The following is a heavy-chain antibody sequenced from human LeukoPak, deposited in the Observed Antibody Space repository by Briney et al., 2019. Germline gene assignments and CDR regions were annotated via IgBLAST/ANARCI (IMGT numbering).Heavy chain of an antibody. J-gene: IGHJ4*02. CDR1: GYTFTSYG. CDR2: ISAYNGNT. V-gene: IGHV1-18*01. D-gene: IGHD6-19*01. Sequence: GASVEVSCKAFGYTFTSYGVSWVRQAPGQGLEWMGWISAYNGNTNYAQKLQGRITMTTDTSTTTAYMELRSLRSDDTAVYYCARDQGTVLGKDYWGQGTLVTVSS. CDR3: ARDQGTVLGKDY.